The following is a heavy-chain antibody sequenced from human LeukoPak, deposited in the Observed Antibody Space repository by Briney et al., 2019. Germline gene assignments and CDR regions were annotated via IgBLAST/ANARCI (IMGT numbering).Heavy chain of an antibody. CDR1: GYTFTGYY. D-gene: IGHD4-17*01. V-gene: IGHV1-2*02. J-gene: IGHJ6*02. Sequence: ASVKVSCKASGYTFTGYYMHWVRQAPGQGLEWMGWINPNSGGTNYAQKFQGRVTMTRDTSISTAYMELSRLRSEDTAVYYCARAAYGDYGMDVWGQGTTVTVSS. CDR3: ARAAYGDYGMDV. CDR2: INPNSGGT.